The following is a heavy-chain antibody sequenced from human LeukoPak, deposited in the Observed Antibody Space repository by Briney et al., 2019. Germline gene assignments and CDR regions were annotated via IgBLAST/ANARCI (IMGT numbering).Heavy chain of an antibody. CDR2: IHHSGSI. CDR3: ARAKRQWLVGATIRGDNPPYYFDY. D-gene: IGHD6-19*01. V-gene: IGHV4-4*02. J-gene: IGHJ4*02. CDR1: GVSISSNLW. Sequence: SETLSLTCAVSGVSISSNLWWTWVRQPPGKGLEWIAEIHHSGSINYNPSLKSRVTISVDKAKNQFSLKLSSVTAADTAMYYCARAKRQWLVGATIRGDNPPYYFDYWGQGTLVTVSS.